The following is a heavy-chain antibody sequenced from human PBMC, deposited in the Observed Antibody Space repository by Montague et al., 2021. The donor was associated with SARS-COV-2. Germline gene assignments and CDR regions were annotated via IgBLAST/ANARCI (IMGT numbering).Heavy chain of an antibody. J-gene: IGHJ6*02. CDR2: KKNSRST. V-gene: IGHV4-34*01. CDR3: TREDILVIWSDYYYYGMDV. D-gene: IGHD2-15*01. Sequence: KKNSRSTNYNPSLKSRVTISGDTSKNQFSLNLSSVTAADTAVYYCTREDILVIWSDYYYYGMDVWGQGTT.